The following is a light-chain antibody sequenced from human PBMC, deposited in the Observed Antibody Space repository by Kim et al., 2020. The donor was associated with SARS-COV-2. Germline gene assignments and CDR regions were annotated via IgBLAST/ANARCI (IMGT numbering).Light chain of an antibody. CDR2: GAS. V-gene: IGKV3-15*01. J-gene: IGKJ2*01. CDR3: QQYNNWFPYT. CDR1: QSIGTN. Sequence: SPGGRAILSGRARQSIGTNLAWYHQKPGQAPRLLIYGASTRATGVPARISGSASGSDFTLTISTLQSGDFGIYYCQQYNNWFPYTFGQGTELEI.